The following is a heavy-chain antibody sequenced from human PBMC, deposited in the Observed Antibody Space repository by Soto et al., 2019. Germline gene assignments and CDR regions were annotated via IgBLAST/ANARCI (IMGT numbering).Heavy chain of an antibody. V-gene: IGHV1-3*05. Sequence: QVQLVQSGAEEKKPGASVKVSCKASGYTFTSYAIHWVRQAPGQRLEWMGWINAGNGNTKYSQKFQGRVTITRDTSASTAYMELSSLRSEDTAVYYCAREGVVDWYFDLWGRGTLVTVSS. CDR1: GYTFTSYA. CDR3: AREGVVDWYFDL. CDR2: INAGNGNT. D-gene: IGHD2-15*01. J-gene: IGHJ2*01.